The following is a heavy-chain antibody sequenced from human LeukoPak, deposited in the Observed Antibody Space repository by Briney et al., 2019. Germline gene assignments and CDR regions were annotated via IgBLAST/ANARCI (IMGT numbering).Heavy chain of an antibody. J-gene: IGHJ4*02. CDR1: GFTFSSYA. V-gene: IGHV3-23*01. Sequence: SGGSLRLSCAASGFTFSSYAMSWVRQAPGKRLECVSAISGSGGSTYYADSVKGRFTISRDNSKNTLYLQMNSLRAEDTAVYYCAKGELKPRGYSSSWYYFDYWGQGTLVTVSS. CDR2: ISGSGGST. D-gene: IGHD6-13*01. CDR3: AKGELKPRGYSSSWYYFDY.